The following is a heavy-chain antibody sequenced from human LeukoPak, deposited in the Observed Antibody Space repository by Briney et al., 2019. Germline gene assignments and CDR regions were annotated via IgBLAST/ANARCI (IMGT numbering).Heavy chain of an antibody. Sequence: ASVKVSCKASGYTFTSYAISWVRQAPGQGLEWMGWISADNGNTDYAQRFQGRVTMTTDTSTSTAYMELRSLRSDDTAVYYCARDNDSRDPPHFDYWGQGTLVTVSS. D-gene: IGHD3-16*01. CDR3: ARDNDSRDPPHFDY. J-gene: IGHJ4*02. V-gene: IGHV1-18*01. CDR2: ISADNGNT. CDR1: GYTFTSYA.